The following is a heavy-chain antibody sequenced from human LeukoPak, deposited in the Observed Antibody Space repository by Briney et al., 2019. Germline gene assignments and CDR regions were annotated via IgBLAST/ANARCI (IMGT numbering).Heavy chain of an antibody. CDR3: ARLSHEAAAGTWETYYYYDYMDV. D-gene: IGHD6-13*01. V-gene: IGHV4-39*01. CDR1: GGSISSSSYY. Sequence: SETLSLTCTVSGGSISSSSYYWGWIRQPPGKGLEWIGSIYYSGCTYYNPSLMSRVTISVDTSKNQFSLKLSSVTAADTAVYYCARLSHEAAAGTWETYYYYDYMDVWGKGTTVTISS. CDR2: IYYSGCT. J-gene: IGHJ6*03.